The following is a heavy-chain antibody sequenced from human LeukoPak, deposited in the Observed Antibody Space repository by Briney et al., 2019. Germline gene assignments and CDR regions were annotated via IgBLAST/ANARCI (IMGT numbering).Heavy chain of an antibody. CDR3: ARDLGIAAALFDY. CDR2: ISGSGAST. D-gene: IGHD6-13*01. Sequence: GGSLRLSCLTSGFTLSTNAMSWVRQAPGKGLEWISGISGSGASTYYADSVKGRFTISRDNSKNTLYLQMNSLRAEDTAVYYCARDLGIAAALFDYWGQGTLVTVSS. CDR1: GFTLSTNA. V-gene: IGHV3-23*01. J-gene: IGHJ4*02.